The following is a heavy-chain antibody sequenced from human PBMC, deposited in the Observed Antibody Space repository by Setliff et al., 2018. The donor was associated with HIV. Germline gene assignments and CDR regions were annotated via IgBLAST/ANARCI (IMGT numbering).Heavy chain of an antibody. V-gene: IGHV3-23*01. Sequence: GGSLRLSCAASGFTFSSYAMSWVRQAPGKGLEWVSAISASGGSTYYAESVKGRFTISRDNSKNTLYLQLNSLRAEDTAVYYCAKTLPTLYPPHDYYFAMDVWGQGTTVTVSS. CDR1: GFTFSSYA. CDR2: ISASGGST. CDR3: AKTLPTLYPPHDYYFAMDV. J-gene: IGHJ6*02. D-gene: IGHD2-15*01.